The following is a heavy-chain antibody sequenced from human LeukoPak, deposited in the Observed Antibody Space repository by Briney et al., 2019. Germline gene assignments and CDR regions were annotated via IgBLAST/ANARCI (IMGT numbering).Heavy chain of an antibody. V-gene: IGHV3-30*18. D-gene: IGHD3-10*01. CDR1: GFPFSSYV. CDR2: ISCDGSNK. CDR3: ANDLCHLVELLSIPRGS. Sequence: PGGSLRLSCAASGFPFSSYVMHWVRQPPGKGLEWVAGISCDGSNKYYADSVKGRFTISRDNSKNTLYLQMNSLRAEDTAVSWCANDLCHLVELLSIPRGSWGQGTMVTVSS. J-gene: IGHJ3*01.